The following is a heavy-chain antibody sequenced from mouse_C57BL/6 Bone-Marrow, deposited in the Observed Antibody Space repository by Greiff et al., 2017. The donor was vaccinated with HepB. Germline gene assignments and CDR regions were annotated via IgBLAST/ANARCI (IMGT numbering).Heavy chain of an antibody. CDR2: ISNGGGST. CDR1: GFTFSDYY. CDR3: AREEYYGSSPGCAY. D-gene: IGHD1-1*01. Sequence: EVKLVESGGGLVQPGGSLKLSCAASGFTFSDYYMYWVRQTPEKRLEWVAYISNGGGSTYYPDTVKGRFTISRDNAKNTLYLQMSRLKSEDTAMYYCAREEYYGSSPGCAYWGAGTLFTVSA. V-gene: IGHV5-12*01. J-gene: IGHJ3*01.